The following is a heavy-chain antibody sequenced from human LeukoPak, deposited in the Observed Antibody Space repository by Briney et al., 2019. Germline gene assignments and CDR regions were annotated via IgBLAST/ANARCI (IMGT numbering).Heavy chain of an antibody. CDR2: TYYRSKWYN. CDR1: GDSVSSNSAA. D-gene: IGHD3-10*01. Sequence: SQTLSLTCAISGDSVSSNSAAWNWIRQSPSRGLEWLGRTYYRSKWYNDYAVSVKSRITINPDTSKNQFSQQLNSVTPEDTAVYYCARGELFRGVTVYTWFDPWGQGTLVTVSS. CDR3: ARGELFRGVTVYTWFDP. J-gene: IGHJ5*02. V-gene: IGHV6-1*01.